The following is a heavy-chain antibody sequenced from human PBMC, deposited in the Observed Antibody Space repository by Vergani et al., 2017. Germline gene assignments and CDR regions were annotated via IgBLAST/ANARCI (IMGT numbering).Heavy chain of an antibody. CDR1: GGTFSSYA. Sequence: QVQLVQSGADVKKPGSSVKVSCKASGGTFSSYAISWVRQAPGQGLEWMGGIIPIFGTANYAQKFQGRVTITADESTSTAYMELSSLRSEDTAVYYCAIGRRIAARPYYYYGMDVWGQGTTVTVSS. D-gene: IGHD6-6*01. V-gene: IGHV1-69*01. CDR3: AIGRRIAARPYYYYGMDV. CDR2: IIPIFGTA. J-gene: IGHJ6*02.